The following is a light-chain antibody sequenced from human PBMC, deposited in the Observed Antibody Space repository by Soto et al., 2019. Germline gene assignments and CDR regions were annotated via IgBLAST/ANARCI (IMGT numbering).Light chain of an antibody. CDR1: QALVYIDGNTY. V-gene: IGKV2-30*01. CDR3: MQGTHWPIT. Sequence: DVVMTQSPPSLPVTLGQPASISCRSSQALVYIDGNTYLSWFHQRPGQSPRRLIYKVSNRDSGVPARFSGSGSGTDFALQISRVEAEDVGVYYCMQGTHWPITFGQGTRPEI. J-gene: IGKJ5*01. CDR2: KVS.